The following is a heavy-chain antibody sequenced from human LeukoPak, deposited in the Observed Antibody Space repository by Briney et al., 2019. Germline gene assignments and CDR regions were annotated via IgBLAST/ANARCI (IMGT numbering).Heavy chain of an antibody. Sequence: SVKVSCKASGYTFTLYYIHWVRQAPGQGLEWMGGIIPIFGTANYAQKFQGRVTITADESTSTAYMELSSLRSEDTAVYYCARLWFGELNNWFDPWGQGTLVTVSS. CDR3: ARLWFGELNNWFDP. CDR2: IIPIFGTA. D-gene: IGHD3-10*01. J-gene: IGHJ5*02. V-gene: IGHV1-69*13. CDR1: GYTFTLYY.